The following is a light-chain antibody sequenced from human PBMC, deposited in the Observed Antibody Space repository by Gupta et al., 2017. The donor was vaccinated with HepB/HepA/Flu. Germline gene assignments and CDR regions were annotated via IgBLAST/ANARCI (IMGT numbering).Light chain of an antibody. Sequence: EIVLTQSPGTLSLSPGERATLSCRASQSVNSDYLAWYQQKPGQAPRLLIYGASSRDTGIPDRFSSSGYGTDLTLTISGREPEDFAVYHCQHNGSPSNFTFGHGTKVDIK. CDR3: QHNGSPSNFT. V-gene: IGKV3-20*01. CDR2: GAS. J-gene: IGKJ3*01. CDR1: QSVNSDY.